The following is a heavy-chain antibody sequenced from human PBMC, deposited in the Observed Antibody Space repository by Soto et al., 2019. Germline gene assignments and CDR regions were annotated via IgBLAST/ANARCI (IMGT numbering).Heavy chain of an antibody. CDR1: GFTFSSYG. CDR3: AKEGGRSGSYYISSSYYLDY. CDR2: ISYDGSNT. V-gene: IGHV3-30*18. Sequence: QVQLVESGGGVVQPGRSLRLSCVASGFTFSSYGMHWVRQAPGKGLEWVAIISYDGSNTYYAESVKGRFTISRDNSKNTLYLQMNSLRAEDTSVYYCAKEGGRSGSYYISSSYYLDYWGQGTLVTVSS. J-gene: IGHJ4*02. D-gene: IGHD1-26*01.